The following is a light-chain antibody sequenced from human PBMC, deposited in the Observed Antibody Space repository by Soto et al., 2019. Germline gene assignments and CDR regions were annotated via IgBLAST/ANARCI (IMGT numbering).Light chain of an antibody. Sequence: QSVLTQPASVSGSPGQSITISCTGTSSDIGGYYYVSWYQHHPGKAPKLLIYQVTNRPSGVSNRFSGSKSGNTASLTTSGLQADDEADYYCTSYSSSDIFYVFGTGTKLTVL. CDR1: SSDIGGYYY. CDR3: TSYSSSDIFYV. CDR2: QVT. V-gene: IGLV2-14*01. J-gene: IGLJ1*01.